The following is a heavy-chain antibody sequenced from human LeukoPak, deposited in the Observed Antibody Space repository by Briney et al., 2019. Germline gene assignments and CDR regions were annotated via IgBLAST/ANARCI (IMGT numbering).Heavy chain of an antibody. J-gene: IGHJ4*02. D-gene: IGHD6-6*01. V-gene: IGHV1-69*05. CDR1: GGTFSSYA. CDR2: IIPIFGTA. Sequence: SVKVSCKASGGTFSSYAISWVRQAPGQGLEWMGGIIPIFGTANYAQKFQGRVTITTDESTSTAYMELSSLRPEDTAVYYCAREGYSSSSVVYWGQGTLVTVSS. CDR3: AREGYSSSSVVY.